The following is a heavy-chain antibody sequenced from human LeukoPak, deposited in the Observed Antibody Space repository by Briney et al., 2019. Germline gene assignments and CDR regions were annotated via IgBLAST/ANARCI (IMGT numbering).Heavy chain of an antibody. CDR3: ARLRRDINDWYADDC. V-gene: IGHV4-4*07. CDR1: GGSVNTYY. CDR2: ISITEGT. Sequence: SETLSLTCSVPGGSVNTYYGSWIRQSAGKGLEWIGRISITEGTNYNPSLKSRVSMSVDASKNQVSLKLGSVTAADTAVYYCARLRRDINDWYADDCWGQATLVTVSS. D-gene: IGHD6-19*01. J-gene: IGHJ4*02.